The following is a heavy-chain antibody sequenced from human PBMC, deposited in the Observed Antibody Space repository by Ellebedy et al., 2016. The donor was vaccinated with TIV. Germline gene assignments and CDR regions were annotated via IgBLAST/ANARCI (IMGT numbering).Heavy chain of an antibody. J-gene: IGHJ5*02. V-gene: IGHV3-7*01. CDR3: VGFGVFNL. Sequence: PGGSLRLSCAASGFTFSNFWMSRVRQAPGKGLEWVAHIKTDGSETYYVDSVKGRFTISRENAKNALFLQMDGLRVDDSAVYYCVGFGVFNLWGQGVPVTVSS. CDR1: GFTFSNFW. CDR2: IKTDGSET. D-gene: IGHD3-3*01.